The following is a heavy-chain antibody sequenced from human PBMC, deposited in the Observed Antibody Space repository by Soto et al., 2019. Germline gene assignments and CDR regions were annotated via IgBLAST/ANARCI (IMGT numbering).Heavy chain of an antibody. CDR2: ISGSGGST. V-gene: IGHV3-23*01. D-gene: IGHD3-3*01. CDR1: GFTFSSYA. CDR3: AKDLALRFLEWLSPVPSFDY. Sequence: PGGSLRLSCAASGFTFSSYAMSWVRQAPGKGLEWVSAISGSGGSTYYADSVKGRFTISRDNSKNTLYLQMNSLRAEDTAVYYCAKDLALRFLEWLSPVPSFDYWGQGTLVTVSS. J-gene: IGHJ4*02.